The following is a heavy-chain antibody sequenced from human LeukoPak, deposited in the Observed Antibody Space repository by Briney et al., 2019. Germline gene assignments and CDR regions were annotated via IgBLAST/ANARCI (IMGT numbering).Heavy chain of an antibody. CDR1: GFTFSDPY. Sequence: GGSLRLSCAASGFTFSDPYMDSVRQAPGKGMEWDVRTRNKAKSYTTEYGAYVTGRFTVSSDGSKSSLYLQMKSLKTEDTAVYYCTRVTTLTDYYYDYWGQGTLVAVSS. CDR3: TRVTTLTDYYYDY. CDR2: TRNKAKSYTT. J-gene: IGHJ4*02. V-gene: IGHV3-72*01. D-gene: IGHD4-17*01.